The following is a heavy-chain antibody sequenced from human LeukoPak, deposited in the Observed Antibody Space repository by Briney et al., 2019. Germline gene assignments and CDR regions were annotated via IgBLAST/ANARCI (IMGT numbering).Heavy chain of an antibody. D-gene: IGHD6-13*01. J-gene: IGHJ4*02. CDR3: ARHGGSSWGFDY. V-gene: IGHV4-59*08. Sequence: SETLSLTCTVSGGSISSYYWSWIRQPPGKELEWIGYIYYSGSTNYNPSLRSRVTISVDTSKNQFSLRLNSVTAADTAVYYCARHGGSSWGFDYWGQGTLVTVSS. CDR1: GGSISSYY. CDR2: IYYSGST.